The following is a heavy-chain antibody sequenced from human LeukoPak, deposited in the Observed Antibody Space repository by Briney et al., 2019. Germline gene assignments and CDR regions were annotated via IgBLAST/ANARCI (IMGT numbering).Heavy chain of an antibody. V-gene: IGHV3-74*01. CDR3: ARDNTARDAFDI. J-gene: IGHJ3*02. Sequence: GGSLRLSCAASGFTFSSYWMHWVRQAPGKGLVWVSRINSDGSSTSYADSVKGRFTISRDNAKNTLYLQMNSPRAEDTAVYYCARDNTARDAFDIWGQGTMVTVSS. D-gene: IGHD5-18*01. CDR2: INSDGSST. CDR1: GFTFSSYW.